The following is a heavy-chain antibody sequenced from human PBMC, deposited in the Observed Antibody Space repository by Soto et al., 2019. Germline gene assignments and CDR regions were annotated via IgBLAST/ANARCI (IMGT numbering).Heavy chain of an antibody. CDR3: ARTGWYYDFWSGYYNGYDYYYGMDV. CDR2: IYPGDSDT. CDR1: GYSFTSYW. V-gene: IGHV5-51*01. J-gene: IGHJ6*02. D-gene: IGHD3-3*01. Sequence: GESLKISCKGSGYSFTSYWIGWVRQMPGKGLEWMGIIYPGDSDTRYSPSFQGQVTISADKSISTAYLQWSSLKASDTAMYYCARTGWYYDFWSGYYNGYDYYYGMDVWGQGTTVTVSS.